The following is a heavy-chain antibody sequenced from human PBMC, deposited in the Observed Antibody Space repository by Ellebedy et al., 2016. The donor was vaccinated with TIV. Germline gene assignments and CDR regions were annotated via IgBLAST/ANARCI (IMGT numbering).Heavy chain of an antibody. Sequence: GESLKISCVVSGIDFRNAWMAWVRQAPGKGLEWVGSIRAIPESGTADYAAPVKGRFVISRDDSKNTLYLQMGSMRTDDTAVYYCSTDPKGAPLPWGQGTLVSVSS. CDR3: STDPKGAPLP. CDR2: IRAIPESGTA. J-gene: IGHJ5*02. V-gene: IGHV3-15*05. CDR1: GIDFRNAW.